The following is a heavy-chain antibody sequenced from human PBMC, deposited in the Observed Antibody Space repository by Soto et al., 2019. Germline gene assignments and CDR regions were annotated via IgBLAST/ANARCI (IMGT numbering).Heavy chain of an antibody. CDR2: IVPIRRTA. J-gene: IGHJ4*02. V-gene: IGHV1-69*13. D-gene: IGHD6-13*01. CDR1: GGTFSSYR. Sequence: SVKVSCKASGGTFSSYRINWLRQGPGQRLEWVGGIVPIRRTADYAQTFQGRVIITADESARTSYMELRSLRSQDTAVYYCVRDSGAKLSSSWGQGTLVTVSS. CDR3: VRDSGAKLSSS.